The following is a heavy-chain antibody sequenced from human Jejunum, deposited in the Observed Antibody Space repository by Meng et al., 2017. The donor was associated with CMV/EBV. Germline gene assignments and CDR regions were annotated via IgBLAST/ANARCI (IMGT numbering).Heavy chain of an antibody. CDR3: AKVDSSSYYYYYGMDV. V-gene: IGHV3-9*01. D-gene: IGHD6-6*01. CDR1: AFDDYA. Sequence: AFDDYAMHWVRQAPGEGLEWVSGISSNSGSIGYADSVKGRFTISRDNAKNSLYLQMNSLRAEDTALYYCAKVDSSSYYYYYGMDVWGQGTTVTVSS. J-gene: IGHJ6*02. CDR2: ISSNSGSI.